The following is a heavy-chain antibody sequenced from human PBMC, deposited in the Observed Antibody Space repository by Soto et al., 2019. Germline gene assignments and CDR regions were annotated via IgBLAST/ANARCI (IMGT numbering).Heavy chain of an antibody. V-gene: IGHV3-23*01. CDR3: AKNSVGPYCSGGSCYDWFDP. CDR1: GFTFSSYA. Sequence: GGSLRLSCAASGFTFSSYAMSWVRQAPGKGLEWVSVVSGSGGSTDYADSVKGRFSISRDNSKNTLYLQMNSLRAEDTAVYYCAKNSVGPYCSGGSCYDWFDPWGQGTPVTVSS. D-gene: IGHD2-15*01. J-gene: IGHJ5*02. CDR2: VSGSGGST.